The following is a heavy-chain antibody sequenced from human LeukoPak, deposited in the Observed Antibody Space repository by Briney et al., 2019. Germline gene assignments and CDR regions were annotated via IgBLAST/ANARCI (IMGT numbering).Heavy chain of an antibody. Sequence: GGSLRLSCAASGFTFSTYSMTWVRQGPGKGLEWISSIYPNGGSTFYADSVKGRFTISRDNSKNTLYLQMSSLRTEDTAIYYCTKDVVPDSGWDLDYWGQGTLVTVSS. J-gene: IGHJ4*02. CDR2: IYPNGGST. D-gene: IGHD6-19*01. V-gene: IGHV3-23*01. CDR1: GFTFSTYS. CDR3: TKDVVPDSGWDLDY.